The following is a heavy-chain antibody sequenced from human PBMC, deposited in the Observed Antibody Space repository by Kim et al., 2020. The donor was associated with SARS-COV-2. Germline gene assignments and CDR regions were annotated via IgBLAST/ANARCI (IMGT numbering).Heavy chain of an antibody. CDR1: GGSISSFY. CDR3: ARSHLPSLDWWGISCFDP. J-gene: IGHJ5*02. D-gene: IGHD3-9*01. Sequence: SETLSLTCTVSGGSISSFYWNWLRQPPGKGLEWIGYIYFNGGTVYSPSLRGRVTISQETSKNHFSLRLTSLTAADTAVYYCARSHLPSLDWWGISCFDP. V-gene: IGHV4-59*08. CDR2: IYFNGGT.